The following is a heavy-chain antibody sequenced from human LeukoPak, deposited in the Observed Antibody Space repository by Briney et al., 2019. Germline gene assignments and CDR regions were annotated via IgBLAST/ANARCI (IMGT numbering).Heavy chain of an antibody. Sequence: PSETLSLTCTVSGDSISSSYWSWIRQPPGKGLEWIGCIYNSGSTKYNPSLKSRVTISEDTSKNQFSLKLSSVTAADTAVYYCARASPGAIYYYGMDVWGQGTTVTVSS. CDR2: IYNSGST. CDR3: ARASPGAIYYYGMDV. CDR1: GDSISSSY. J-gene: IGHJ6*02. D-gene: IGHD3-10*01. V-gene: IGHV4-59*01.